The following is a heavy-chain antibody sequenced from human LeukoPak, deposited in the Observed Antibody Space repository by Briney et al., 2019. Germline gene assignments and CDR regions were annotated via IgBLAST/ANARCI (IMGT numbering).Heavy chain of an antibody. CDR1: GYTFTGYY. CDR2: INPNSGGT. CDR3: ARAAPGAYCGGDCYSDYFDY. V-gene: IGHV1-2*04. J-gene: IGHJ4*02. Sequence: ASVKVSCKASGYTFTGYYMHWVRQAPGQGLEWMGWINPNSGGTNYAQKFQGWVTMTRDTSISTAYMELSRLRSDDTAVYYCARAAPGAYCGGDCYSDYFDYWGQGTLVTVSS. D-gene: IGHD2-21*02.